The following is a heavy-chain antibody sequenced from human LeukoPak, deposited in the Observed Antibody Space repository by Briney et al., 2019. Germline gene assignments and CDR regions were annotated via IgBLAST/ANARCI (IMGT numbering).Heavy chain of an antibody. J-gene: IGHJ6*04. V-gene: IGHV3-20*04. D-gene: IGHD1-26*01. CDR3: ARIGNTLEDV. Sequence: GGSLRLSCAASGFTFSSYEMNWVRQAPGKGLEWVSGINWNGGSTGYADSVKGRFTISRDNAKNSLYLQMNSLRAEDTALYYCARIGNTLEDVWGKGTTVTVSS. CDR2: INWNGGST. CDR1: GFTFSSYE.